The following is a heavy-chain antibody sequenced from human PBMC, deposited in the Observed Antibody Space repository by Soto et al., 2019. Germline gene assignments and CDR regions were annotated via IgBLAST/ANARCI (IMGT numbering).Heavy chain of an antibody. CDR2: IYYSGST. CDR1: GGSISSGGYY. CDR3: ARGGGVIVANYYFDY. J-gene: IGHJ4*02. V-gene: IGHV4-31*03. D-gene: IGHD3-16*02. Sequence: QVQLQESGPRLVKPSQTLSLTCTVSGGSISSGGYYWSWIRQHPGKGLEWIGYIYYSGSTYYNPSLKSRVTISVDTSKNQFSLKLSSVTAADTAVYYCARGGGVIVANYYFDYWGQGTLVTVSS.